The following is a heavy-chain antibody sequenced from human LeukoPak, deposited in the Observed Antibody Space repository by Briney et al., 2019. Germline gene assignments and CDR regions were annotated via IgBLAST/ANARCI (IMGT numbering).Heavy chain of an antibody. Sequence: ASVKVSCKVSGYTLTELSMHWVRQAPGKGLEWMGGFDPEDGETIYAQKFQGRVTMTEDTSTDTAYMELSSLRSEDTAVYYCATLQYYYDSSGSPRWFDPWGQGTLVTVSS. J-gene: IGHJ5*02. CDR2: FDPEDGET. V-gene: IGHV1-24*01. CDR1: GYTLTELS. CDR3: ATLQYYYDSSGSPRWFDP. D-gene: IGHD3-22*01.